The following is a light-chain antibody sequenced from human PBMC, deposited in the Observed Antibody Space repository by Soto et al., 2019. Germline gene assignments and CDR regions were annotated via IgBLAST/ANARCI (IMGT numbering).Light chain of an antibody. Sequence: QSVLTQPRSLSGAPGQRVTISCTGSGSNIGAPYDVHWYQHLPGTAPKLLIYGSTNRPSGVPGRFSGSKSGTSASLAITGLQAEDEADYYCQSYDSSLSGYVFGAGTKLTVL. V-gene: IGLV1-40*01. J-gene: IGLJ1*01. CDR1: GSNIGAPYD. CDR2: GST. CDR3: QSYDSSLSGYV.